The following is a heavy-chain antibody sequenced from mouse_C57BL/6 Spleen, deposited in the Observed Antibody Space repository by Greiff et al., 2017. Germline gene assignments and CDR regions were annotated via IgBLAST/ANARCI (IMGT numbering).Heavy chain of an antibody. CDR2: ISDGGSYT. V-gene: IGHV5-4*01. CDR3: ARESNSRAY. Sequence: EVQVVESGGGLVKPGGSLKLSCAASGFTFSSYAMSWVRQTPEKRLEWVATISDGGSYTYYPDNVKGRFTISRDNAKNNLYLQLSHLKSEDTAMYYWARESNSRAYWGQGTLVTVSA. J-gene: IGHJ3*01. D-gene: IGHD2-5*01. CDR1: GFTFSSYA.